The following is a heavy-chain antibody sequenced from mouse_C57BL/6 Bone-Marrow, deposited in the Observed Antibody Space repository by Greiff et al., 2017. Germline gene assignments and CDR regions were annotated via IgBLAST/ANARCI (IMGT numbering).Heavy chain of an antibody. CDR2: IDPSDSYT. Sequence: VQLQQPGAELVMPGASVKLSCKASGYTFTSYWMHWVKQRPGQGLEWIGEIDPSDSYTNYNQKFKGKSTLTIDKPSSTAYMQLSSLTSEDSAVYYCARGWLPFAYWGQGTLVTVSA. D-gene: IGHD2-2*01. CDR1: GYTFTSYW. CDR3: ARGWLPFAY. V-gene: IGHV1-69*01. J-gene: IGHJ3*01.